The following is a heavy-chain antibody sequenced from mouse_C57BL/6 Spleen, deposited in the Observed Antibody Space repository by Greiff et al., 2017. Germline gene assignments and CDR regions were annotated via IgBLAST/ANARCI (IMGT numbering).Heavy chain of an antibody. CDR3: ARSIYYDYEDAMDY. CDR1: GYTFTDYY. D-gene: IGHD2-4*01. Sequence: EVQLQQSGPELVKPGASVKISCKASGYTFTDYYMNWVKQSHGKSLEWIGDINPNNGGTSYNQKFKGKATLTVDKSSSTAYMELRSLTSEDSAVYYCARSIYYDYEDAMDYWGQGTSVTVSS. CDR2: INPNNGGT. J-gene: IGHJ4*01. V-gene: IGHV1-26*01.